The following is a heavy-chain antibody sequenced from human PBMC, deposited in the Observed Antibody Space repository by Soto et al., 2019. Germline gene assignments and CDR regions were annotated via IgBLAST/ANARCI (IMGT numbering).Heavy chain of an antibody. CDR1: GFTFSSYG. CDR3: ARDRGDYVWGSYRSDAFDI. J-gene: IGHJ3*02. D-gene: IGHD3-16*02. Sequence: PGGSLRLSCAASGFTFSSYGMHWVRQAPGKGLEWVAVIWYDGSNKYYADSVKGRFTISRDNSKNTPYLQMNSLRAEDTAVYYCARDRGDYVWGSYRSDAFDIWGQGTMVTVSS. V-gene: IGHV3-33*01. CDR2: IWYDGSNK.